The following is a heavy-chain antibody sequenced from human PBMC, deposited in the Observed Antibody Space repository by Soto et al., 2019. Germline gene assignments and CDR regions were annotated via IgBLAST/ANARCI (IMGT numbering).Heavy chain of an antibody. CDR2: VSHDGSTK. V-gene: IGHV3-30-3*01. D-gene: IGHD1-1*01. J-gene: IGHJ6*02. CDR1: GFTFSSYA. CDR3: ARDRANCCYYGMDA. Sequence: QVHRVGSGGGMVQPRGSLRLSCAAYGFTFSSYAMHWVRQAPGKGLEWVAVVSHDGSTKYFADSVKGRFTISRDNSKNTLGLQMNSLRDEETAVYYCARDRANCCYYGMDACGEGTRVTV.